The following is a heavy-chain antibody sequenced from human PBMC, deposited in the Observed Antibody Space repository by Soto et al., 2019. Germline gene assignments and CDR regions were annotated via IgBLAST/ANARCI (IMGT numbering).Heavy chain of an antibody. J-gene: IGHJ5*02. CDR2: MNPNSGNT. D-gene: IGHD3-10*01. V-gene: IGHV1-8*01. Sequence: XAVKVACMASGYPLTSYDSNWVRQATGQGLEWMGWMNPNSGNTGYAQKFQGRVTMTRNTSISTAYMELSSLRSEDTAVYYCARVLVGSYYYGSGRGSKFDPWGQGTLVTVSS. CDR3: ARVLVGSYYYGSGRGSKFDP. CDR1: GYPLTSYD.